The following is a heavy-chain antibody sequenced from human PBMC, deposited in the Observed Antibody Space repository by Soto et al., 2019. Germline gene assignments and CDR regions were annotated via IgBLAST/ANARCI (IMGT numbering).Heavy chain of an antibody. CDR3: ARHVNVAVAGTGFDY. D-gene: IGHD6-19*01. CDR2: IHYSGST. CDR1: GGSISSYY. V-gene: IGHV4-59*08. Sequence: QVQLQESGPGLVKPSETLSLTCTVSGGSISSYYWSWIRQPPGKGLEWIGHIHYSGSTNYNPSLRSRVTMSVVTSQTQFSLKLSSGTAADTAVYYCARHVNVAVAGTGFDYWGQGTLVTVSS. J-gene: IGHJ4*02.